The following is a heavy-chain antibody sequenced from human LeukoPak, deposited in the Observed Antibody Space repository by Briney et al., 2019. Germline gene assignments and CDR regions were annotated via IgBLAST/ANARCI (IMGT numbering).Heavy chain of an antibody. CDR2: VDAGNGKT. J-gene: IGHJ3*02. D-gene: IGHD1-14*01. CDR3: AREMAPAPTREPHDAFDI. CDR1: QYTFTDYA. V-gene: IGHV1-3*01. Sequence: ASVKVSCKASQYTFTDYAVHWVRQAPGQRLEWMGWVDAGNGKTKYSQSFQGRVTIIRDTSATTAYMELSSLTSEDTAVYYCAREMAPAPTREPHDAFDIWGQGTMVTVSS.